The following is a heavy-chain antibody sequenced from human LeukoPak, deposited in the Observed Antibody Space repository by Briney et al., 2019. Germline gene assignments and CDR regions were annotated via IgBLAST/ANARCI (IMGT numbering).Heavy chain of an antibody. Sequence: ASVKVSCKASGYTFTSYGISWVRQAPGQGLEWMGWISAYNGNTNYAQKLQDRVTMTTDTSTSTAYMELRSLRSDDTAVYYCARDSRYCSSTSCLFDYWGQGTLVTVSS. V-gene: IGHV1-18*01. CDR3: ARDSRYCSSTSCLFDY. CDR2: ISAYNGNT. D-gene: IGHD2-2*01. J-gene: IGHJ4*02. CDR1: GYTFTSYG.